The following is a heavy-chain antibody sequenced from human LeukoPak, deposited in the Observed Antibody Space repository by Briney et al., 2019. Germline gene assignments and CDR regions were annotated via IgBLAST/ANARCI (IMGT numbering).Heavy chain of an antibody. CDR3: ARGRPVTGSFYFDY. Sequence: SETLSLTCTVSGGSISSYYWSWIRQPPGKGLEWIGYIHASGSTNQSPSLKSRVTISVDTSKNQFSLKLTSVTAADTAVYYCARGRPVTGSFYFDYWGQGTLVTVSS. CDR1: GGSISSYY. D-gene: IGHD1-26*01. CDR2: IHASGST. V-gene: IGHV4-59*01. J-gene: IGHJ4*02.